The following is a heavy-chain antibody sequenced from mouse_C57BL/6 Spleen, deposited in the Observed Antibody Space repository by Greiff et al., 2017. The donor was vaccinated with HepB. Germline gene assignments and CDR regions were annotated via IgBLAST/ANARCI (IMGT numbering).Heavy chain of an antibody. J-gene: IGHJ2*01. Sequence: EVKLMESGGDLVKPGGSLKLSCAASGFTFSSYGMSWVRQTPDKRLEWVATISSGGSYTYYPDSVKGRFTISRDNAKNTLYLQMSSLKSEDTAMYYCARWNYYSNLYYFDYWGQGTTLTVSS. CDR1: GFTFSSYG. CDR2: ISSGGSYT. V-gene: IGHV5-6*01. D-gene: IGHD2-5*01. CDR3: ARWNYYSNLYYFDY.